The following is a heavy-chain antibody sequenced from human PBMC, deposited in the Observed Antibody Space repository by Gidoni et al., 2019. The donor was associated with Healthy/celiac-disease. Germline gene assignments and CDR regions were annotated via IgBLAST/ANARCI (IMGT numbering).Heavy chain of an antibody. D-gene: IGHD6-6*01. J-gene: IGHJ5*02. V-gene: IGHV4-39*01. CDR3: ARHGIAARPDNWFDP. CDR1: SSYY. CDR2: IYYSGST. Sequence: SSYYWGWIRQPPGKGLEWIGSIYYSGSTYYNPSLKSRVTIFVDTSKNQFSLKLSSVTAADTAVYYCARHGIAARPDNWFDPWGQGTLVTVSS.